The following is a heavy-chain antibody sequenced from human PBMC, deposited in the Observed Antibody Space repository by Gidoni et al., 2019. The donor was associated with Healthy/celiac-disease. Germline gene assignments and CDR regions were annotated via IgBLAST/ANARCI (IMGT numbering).Heavy chain of an antibody. J-gene: IGHJ3*02. CDR3: AKTSRGDGEWELPALNAFDI. D-gene: IGHD1-26*01. Sequence: EVQLVESGGGLVQPGRSLRLSCAAAGFTFEDDAMHWVRQAPGKGLGWVSGISWNSGSIGYADSVKGRFTISRDNAKTSLYLQMNSLRAEDTALYYCAKTSRGDGEWELPALNAFDIWGQGTMVTVSS. CDR2: ISWNSGSI. CDR1: GFTFEDDA. V-gene: IGHV3-9*01.